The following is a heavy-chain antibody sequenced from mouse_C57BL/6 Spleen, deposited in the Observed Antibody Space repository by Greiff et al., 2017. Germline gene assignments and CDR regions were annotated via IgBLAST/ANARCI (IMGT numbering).Heavy chain of an antibody. CDR3: ASLITTVVSYYAMDY. CDR1: GFSLTSYG. J-gene: IGHJ4*01. V-gene: IGHV2-2*01. CDR2: IWSGGST. D-gene: IGHD1-1*01. Sequence: VQLQQSGPGLVQPSQSLSITCTVSGFSLTSYGVHWVRQSPGKGLELLGVIWSGGSTDYNAAFISRLSISKDNSKSQVFFKMNSLQADDTAIYYCASLITTVVSYYAMDYWGQGTSVTVSS.